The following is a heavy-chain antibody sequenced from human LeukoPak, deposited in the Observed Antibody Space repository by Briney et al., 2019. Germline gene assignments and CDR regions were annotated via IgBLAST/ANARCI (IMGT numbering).Heavy chain of an antibody. D-gene: IGHD4-17*01. CDR3: ATTPVRNYYYYGMDV. CDR1: GYTFTGYY. CDR2: INPNSGGT. Sequence: ASVKVSCKASGYTFTGYYMHWVRQAPGQGLEWMGWINPNSGGTNYAQKFQGRVTMTRDTSISTAYMELSRLRSDDTAVYYCATTPVRNYYYYGMDVWGQGTTVTVSS. J-gene: IGHJ6*02. V-gene: IGHV1-2*02.